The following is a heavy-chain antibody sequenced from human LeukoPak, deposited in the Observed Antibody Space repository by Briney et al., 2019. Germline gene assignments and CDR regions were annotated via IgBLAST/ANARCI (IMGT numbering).Heavy chain of an antibody. D-gene: IGHD3-3*01. V-gene: IGHV4-59*01. CDR1: GGSFSGYY. CDR3: ARWGDGSGSYRGFDI. J-gene: IGHJ3*02. Sequence: SETLSLTCAVYGGSFSGYYWTWIRQPPGKGPEWIAYIDNRGNTNYNPSLRSRVTISIDTSKNQFSLKLSSVTAADTAVYYCARWGDGSGSYRGFDIWAKGQWSPSLQ. CDR2: IDNRGNT.